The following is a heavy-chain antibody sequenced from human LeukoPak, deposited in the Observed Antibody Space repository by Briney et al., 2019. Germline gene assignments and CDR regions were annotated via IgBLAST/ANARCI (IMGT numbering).Heavy chain of an antibody. CDR1: GGSFSGYY. CDR2: INHSGST. V-gene: IGHV4-34*01. CDR3: ALSLGSGYYYYYYMDV. D-gene: IGHD3-10*01. J-gene: IGHJ6*03. Sequence: PSETLSLTCAVYGGSFSGYYWSWIRQPPGKGLEWIGEINHSGSTNYNPSLKSRVTISVDTSKNQFSLKLSSVTAADTAVYYCALSLGSGYYYYYYMDVWGKGTTVTVSS.